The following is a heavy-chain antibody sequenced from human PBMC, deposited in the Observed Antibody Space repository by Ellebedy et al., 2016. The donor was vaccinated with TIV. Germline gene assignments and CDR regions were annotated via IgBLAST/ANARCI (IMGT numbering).Heavy chain of an antibody. CDR1: GFTVSSNY. CDR2: IKQDGSEK. V-gene: IGHV3-7*03. Sequence: GESLKISXAASGFTVSSNYMSWVRQAPGKGLEWVANIKQDGSEKYYVDSVKGRFTISRDNAKNSLYLQMNSLRAEDTAVYYCAKELEMATIMSFDYWGQGTLVTVSS. J-gene: IGHJ4*02. D-gene: IGHD5-24*01. CDR3: AKELEMATIMSFDY.